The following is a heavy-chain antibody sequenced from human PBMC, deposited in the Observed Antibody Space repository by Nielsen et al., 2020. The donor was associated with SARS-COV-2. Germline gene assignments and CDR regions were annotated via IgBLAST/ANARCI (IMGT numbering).Heavy chain of an antibody. CDR3: AKLPDYYDSSGHTVDY. J-gene: IGHJ4*02. CDR1: GFTFSSYG. V-gene: IGHV3-33*03. Sequence: GGSLRLSCAASGFTFSSYGMHWVRQAPGKGLEWVAVIWYDGSNKYYADSVKGRFTISRDNAKNSLYLQMNSLRAEDTALYYCAKLPDYYDSSGHTVDYWGQGTLVTVSS. CDR2: IWYDGSNK. D-gene: IGHD3-22*01.